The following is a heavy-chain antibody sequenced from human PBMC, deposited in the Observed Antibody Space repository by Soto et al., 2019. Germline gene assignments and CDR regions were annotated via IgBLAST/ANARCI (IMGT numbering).Heavy chain of an antibody. CDR2: IIPIFGTA. D-gene: IGHD6-19*01. J-gene: IGHJ6*02. V-gene: IGHV1-69*13. CDR1: GGTFSSYA. Sequence: SVKVSCKASGGTFSSYAISWVRQAPGQGLEWMGGIIPIFGTANYAQKFQGRVTITADESTSTAYMELSSLRSEDTAVYYCARDRIISGWYRGSGMDVWGQGTTVTVSS. CDR3: ARDRIISGWYRGSGMDV.